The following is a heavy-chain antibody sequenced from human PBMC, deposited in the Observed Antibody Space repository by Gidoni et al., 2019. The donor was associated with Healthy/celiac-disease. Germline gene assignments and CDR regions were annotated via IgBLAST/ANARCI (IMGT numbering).Heavy chain of an antibody. CDR2: ISWKSGSI. V-gene: IGHV3-9*01. CDR3: AKDITPGVVPASFDY. D-gene: IGHD2-2*01. CDR1: GFTFDDSA. J-gene: IGHJ4*02. Sequence: EVQLVESGGGLVQPGRSLRLSCAASGFTFDDSAMHWVRQAPGKGREWVSGISWKSGSIVDADSVKGRFTISRDNAKNSLYLQMNSLRAEDTALYYCAKDITPGVVPASFDYWGQGTLVTVSS.